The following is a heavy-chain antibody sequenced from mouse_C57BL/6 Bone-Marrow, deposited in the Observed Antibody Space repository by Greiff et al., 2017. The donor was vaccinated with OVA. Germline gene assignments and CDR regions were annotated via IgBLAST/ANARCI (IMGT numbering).Heavy chain of an antibody. J-gene: IGHJ1*03. CDR1: GYAFSSYW. V-gene: IGHV1-80*01. Sequence: QVQLQQSGAELVKPGASVKISCKASGYAFSSYWMNWVKQRPGKGLEWIGQIYPGDGDTNYNGKFKGKATLTADKYSSTAYMQLSSLTSEDSAVYFVARARDYDVWYFEVWGTGTTVTVSS. D-gene: IGHD2-4*01. CDR2: IYPGDGDT. CDR3: ARARDYDVWYFEV.